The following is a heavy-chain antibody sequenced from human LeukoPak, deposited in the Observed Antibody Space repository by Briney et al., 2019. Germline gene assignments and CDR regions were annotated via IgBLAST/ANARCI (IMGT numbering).Heavy chain of an antibody. CDR3: ARDLASCAGDCYSDGFDY. CDR2: IYHGGST. J-gene: IGHJ4*02. CDR1: GVSISSSNSY. D-gene: IGHD2-21*02. Sequence: SETLSLTCTVSGVSISSSNSYWGWIRQSPGKGLEWIGSIYHGGSTYYNPSRRSRVIVSVDTSKNHFSLKMSSVTAADTAVYYCARDLASCAGDCYSDGFDYWGQGTLVTVSS. V-gene: IGHV4-39*07.